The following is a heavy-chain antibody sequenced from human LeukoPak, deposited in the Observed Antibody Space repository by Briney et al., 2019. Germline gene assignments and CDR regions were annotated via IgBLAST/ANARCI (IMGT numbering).Heavy chain of an antibody. J-gene: IGHJ3*02. V-gene: IGHV1-2*02. CDR1: GYTFTGYY. Sequence: ASVKVSCKASGYTFTGYYMHWVRQAPGQGLEWMGWINPNSGGTNYAQKFQGRVTMTRDTSISTAYMELSRLRSDDTAVYYCARGGNSSGYYDAFDIWGQGTMVTVSS. CDR3: ARGGNSSGYYDAFDI. D-gene: IGHD3-22*01. CDR2: INPNSGGT.